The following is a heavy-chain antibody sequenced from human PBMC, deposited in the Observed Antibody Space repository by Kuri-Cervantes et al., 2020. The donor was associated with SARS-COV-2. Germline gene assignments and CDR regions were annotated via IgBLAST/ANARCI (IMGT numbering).Heavy chain of an antibody. V-gene: IGHV3-21*01. J-gene: IGHJ6*03. CDR2: ISGSGSYI. CDR3: ARTFMGYYYYMDV. D-gene: IGHD3-3*02. Sequence: GESLKISCAASGFTLSKYTMNWVRQPPGKALEWVASISGSGSYIYYADSVKGRFTISRESGENSLYLHMNSVRGDDTAVYYCARTFMGYYYYMDVRGKGTTVTVSS. CDR1: GFTLSKYT.